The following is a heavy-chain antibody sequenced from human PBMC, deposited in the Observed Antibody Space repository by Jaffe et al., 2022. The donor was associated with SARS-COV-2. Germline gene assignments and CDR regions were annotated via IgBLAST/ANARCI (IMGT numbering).Heavy chain of an antibody. CDR3: TTDPGDYEDY. D-gene: IGHD4-17*01. J-gene: IGHJ4*02. Sequence: EVQLVESGGGVVKPGESLRLSCAASGFTFNKAWMSWVRQAPGRGLEWVARVKSKTDGETVDYAAPVEGRFTISRDDSKNTLYLQMNSLKTEDTALYYCTTDPGDYEDYWGQGTLVTVSS. V-gene: IGHV3-15*01. CDR2: VKSKTDGETV. CDR1: GFTFNKAW.